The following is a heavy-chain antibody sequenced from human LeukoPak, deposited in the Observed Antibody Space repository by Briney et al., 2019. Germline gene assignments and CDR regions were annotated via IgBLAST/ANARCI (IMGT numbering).Heavy chain of an antibody. V-gene: IGHV3-33*01. J-gene: IGHJ4*02. Sequence: GGSLRLSCAASGFIFSTYGFHWVRQAPGKGLEWVAVIWPDGSNKYYADSVKGRFTISRDNSKNTVYLQMNSLRVEDTAMYYCARASGSYDYWGLETLVTVSS. CDR3: ARASGSYDY. CDR2: IWPDGSNK. D-gene: IGHD1-26*01. CDR1: GFIFSTYG.